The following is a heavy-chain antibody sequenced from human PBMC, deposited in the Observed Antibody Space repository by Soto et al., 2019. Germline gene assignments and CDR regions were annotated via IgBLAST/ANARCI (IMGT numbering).Heavy chain of an antibody. J-gene: IGHJ4*02. CDR2: ISAGGST. Sequence: LRLSCTASGFTFSDYAMSWVRQPPGKGLEWVSVISAGGSTYYADSVKGRFTVSRANSKNTLYLQTNSLRAEDTAVYYCANVPIWCSSTSCYTEGFDYWGQGTLVTVSS. CDR1: GFTFSDYA. D-gene: IGHD2-2*02. V-gene: IGHV3-23*01. CDR3: ANVPIWCSSTSCYTEGFDY.